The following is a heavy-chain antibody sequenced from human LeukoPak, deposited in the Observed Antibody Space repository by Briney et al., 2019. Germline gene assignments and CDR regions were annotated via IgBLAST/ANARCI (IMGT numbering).Heavy chain of an antibody. J-gene: IGHJ3*02. CDR2: IYYSGST. CDR3: ASLCGGDCYRAQDAFDI. CDR1: GGSISSYY. D-gene: IGHD2-21*01. Sequence: PSETLSLTCTVSGGSISSYYWSWIRQPPGKGLEWIGYIYYSGSTNYNPSLKSRVTISVDTSKNQFSLELSSVTAADTAVYYCASLCGGDCYRAQDAFDIWGQGTMVTVSS. V-gene: IGHV4-59*01.